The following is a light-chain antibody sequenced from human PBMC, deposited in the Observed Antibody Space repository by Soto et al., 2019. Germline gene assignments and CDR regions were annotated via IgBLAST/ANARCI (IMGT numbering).Light chain of an antibody. CDR2: GAS. CDR1: QSVSSSY. CDR3: QQFGSSPSMYT. V-gene: IGKV3-20*01. Sequence: EIVLTQSPGTLSLSPGERATLSCRASQSVSSSYLAWYQQKPGQAPRLLIYGASSRATGIPDRFSGSGSGIDFTLTISRLEPEDFAVYYCQQFGSSPSMYTFGQGTNLEI. J-gene: IGKJ2*01.